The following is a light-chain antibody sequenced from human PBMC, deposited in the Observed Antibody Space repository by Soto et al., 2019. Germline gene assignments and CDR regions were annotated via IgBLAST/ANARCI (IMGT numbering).Light chain of an antibody. J-gene: IGLJ1*01. Sequence: QSVLTQPPSASGSPGQSVTISCSGTSSDIGAYNYVSWYQQHPGKAPKLMIYDVFKRPSGVPDRFSGSKSGNTASLTASGLQAEDEADYYCTSYAGSNNVCVFGTGTKLTVL. V-gene: IGLV2-8*01. CDR3: TSYAGSNNVCV. CDR2: DVF. CDR1: SSDIGAYNY.